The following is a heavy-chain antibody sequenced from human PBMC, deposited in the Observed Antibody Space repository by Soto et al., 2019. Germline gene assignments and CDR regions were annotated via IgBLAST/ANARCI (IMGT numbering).Heavy chain of an antibody. Sequence: GGSLRLSCAASGFTFSSYGMHWVRQAPGKGLEWVAVIWYDGSNKYYADSVKGRFTISRDNSKNTLYLQMNSLRAEDTAVYYCARDYSNYAGGWLAAGYYGMDVWGQGTTVTVSS. CDR3: ARDYSNYAGGWLAAGYYGMDV. J-gene: IGHJ6*02. V-gene: IGHV3-33*01. CDR1: GFTFSSYG. D-gene: IGHD4-4*01. CDR2: IWYDGSNK.